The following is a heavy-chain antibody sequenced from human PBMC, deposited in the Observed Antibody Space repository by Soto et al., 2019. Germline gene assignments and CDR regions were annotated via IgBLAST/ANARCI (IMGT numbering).Heavy chain of an antibody. CDR3: AAGIAAAGRVDY. CDR1: GFTFSSYA. J-gene: IGHJ4*02. D-gene: IGHD6-13*01. Sequence: QVQLVESGGGVVQPGRSLRLSCAASGFTFSSYAMHWVRQAPGKGLEWVAVISYDGSNKYYADSVKGRFTISRDNSKNTMDLHMNSLRAEDTAVYYCAAGIAAAGRVDYWGQGTLVTVSS. V-gene: IGHV3-30-3*01. CDR2: ISYDGSNK.